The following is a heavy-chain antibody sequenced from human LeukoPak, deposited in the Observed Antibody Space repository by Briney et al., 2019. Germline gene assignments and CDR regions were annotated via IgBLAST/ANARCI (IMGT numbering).Heavy chain of an antibody. CDR2: IYYSGST. D-gene: IGHD3-22*01. CDR3: ARLTYDSGGYPDY. CDR1: GGSIYGGGFY. V-gene: IGHV4-39*01. Sequence: SETLSLTCTVSGGSIYGGGFYWGWIRQPRRKGLEWIGHIYYSGSTYYNPSLKSRVTISVDTSKNQFSLTLSSVTAADRAVYYCARLTYDSGGYPDYWGQGTLVTVSS. J-gene: IGHJ4*02.